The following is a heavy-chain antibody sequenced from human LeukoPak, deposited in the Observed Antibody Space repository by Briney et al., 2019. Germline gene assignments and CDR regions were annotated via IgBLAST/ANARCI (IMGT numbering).Heavy chain of an antibody. CDR2: ISSSGSTI. CDR3: ARLPVGWLQSSGFDY. Sequence: GGSLRLSCAASGFTFSDYYMSWIRQAPGKGLEWVSYISSSGSTIYYADSVKGRFTISRDNAENSLYLQMNSLRAEDTAVYYCARLPVGWLQSSGFDYWGQGTLVTVSS. V-gene: IGHV3-11*01. CDR1: GFTFSDYY. D-gene: IGHD1-26*01. J-gene: IGHJ4*02.